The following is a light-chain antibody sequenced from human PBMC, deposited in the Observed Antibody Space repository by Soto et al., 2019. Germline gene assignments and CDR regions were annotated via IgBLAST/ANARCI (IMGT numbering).Light chain of an antibody. V-gene: IGKV3-11*01. CDR2: DAS. J-gene: IGKJ5*01. CDR1: QSVSSY. CDR3: QQRSNWPPIT. Sequence: EIVLTQSPATLSLSPAERATLSCRASQSVSSYLAWYQQKPGQAPRLLIYDASNRATGIPARFSGSGSGTDFTLTISSLEPEDVAVYYCQQRSNWPPITFGQGTRLEIK.